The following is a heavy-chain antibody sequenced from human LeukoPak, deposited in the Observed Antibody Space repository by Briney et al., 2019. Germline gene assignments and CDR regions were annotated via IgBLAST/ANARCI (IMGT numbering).Heavy chain of an antibody. CDR3: ARTYTNNAGYYLY. V-gene: IGHV3-53*01. CDR1: GLSVSSTF. Sequence: GGSLRLSCAASGLSVSSTFMSWVRQTPGKGLEWVSSVFGGGGTRYSDSVMGRFTISRDNSKSTLYLQMNSLRAEDTAVYYCARTYTNNAGYYLYWGQGTLVTVSS. D-gene: IGHD3-22*01. CDR2: VFGGGGT. J-gene: IGHJ4*02.